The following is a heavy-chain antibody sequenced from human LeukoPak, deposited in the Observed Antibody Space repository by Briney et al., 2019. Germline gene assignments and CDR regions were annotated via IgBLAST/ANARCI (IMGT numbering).Heavy chain of an antibody. J-gene: IGHJ4*02. D-gene: IGHD6-19*01. CDR3: ARGEAPSGWYYFDY. V-gene: IGHV4-59*01. CDR1: GDSIYTYY. CDR2: FYHSGNT. Sequence: SETLSLTCTVSGDSIYTYYWNWIRQPPGKALEWIGFFYHSGNTSYNPSLKSRVTISVDTSKNQFSLKLSSVTAADTAVYYCARGEAPSGWYYFDYWGQGTLVTVSS.